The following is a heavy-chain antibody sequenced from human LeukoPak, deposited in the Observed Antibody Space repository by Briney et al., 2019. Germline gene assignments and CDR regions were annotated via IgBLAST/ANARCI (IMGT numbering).Heavy chain of an antibody. CDR2: ISGSGGST. J-gene: IGHJ5*02. CDR1: GFTFSSYA. V-gene: IGHV3-23*01. D-gene: IGHD6-19*01. CDR3: AKDGRGAVGSNWFDP. Sequence: GGSLRLSCAASGFTFSSYAMSWVRQAPGKGLEWVSAISGSGGSTYYADSVKGRFTISRDNSKNTLYLQMNSLRAEDTAVYYCAKDGRGAVGSNWFDPWGQGTLVTVSS.